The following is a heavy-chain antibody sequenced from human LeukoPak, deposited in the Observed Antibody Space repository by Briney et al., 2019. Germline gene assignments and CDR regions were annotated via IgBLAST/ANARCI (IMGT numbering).Heavy chain of an antibody. CDR2: IYSGGST. J-gene: IGHJ5*02. CDR3: ARGGRGGIAAPFDP. D-gene: IGHD6-13*01. Sequence: GGSLRLSCAASGFAVSSNYMSWVRQAPGKGLEWVSVIYSGGSTYYADSVKGRFTISRDNSKNTLYLQMNSLRAEDTAVYYCARGGRGGIAAPFDPWGQGTLVTVSS. CDR1: GFAVSSNY. V-gene: IGHV3-66*01.